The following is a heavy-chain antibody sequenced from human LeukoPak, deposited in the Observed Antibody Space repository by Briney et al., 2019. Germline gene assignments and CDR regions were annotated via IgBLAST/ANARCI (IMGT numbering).Heavy chain of an antibody. CDR2: ISAYNGNT. CDR1: GYTFSSYG. Sequence: PGASVTVSCKASGYTFSSYGITWVRQAPGQGLEWTGWISAYNGNTNHTHRLQGRVTMTTDTSTSTACMELRSLRSDDTAVYYCAREGMGIMGFDYWGQGTLVAVSS. D-gene: IGHD3-3*01. J-gene: IGHJ4*02. V-gene: IGHV1-18*01. CDR3: AREGMGIMGFDY.